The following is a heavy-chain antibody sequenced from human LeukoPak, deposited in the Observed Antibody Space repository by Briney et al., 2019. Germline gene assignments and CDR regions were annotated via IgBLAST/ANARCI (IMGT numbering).Heavy chain of an antibody. CDR1: GFSFSTYA. CDR3: ATSQAAINPNYYYYYMDV. Sequence: GGSLRLSCAASGFSFSTYAMSWVRQAPGKGLEWVSVIYSGGSTYYADSVKGRFTISRDNSKNTLYLQMNSLRAEDTAVYYCATSQAAINPNYYYYYMDVWGKGTTVTVSS. J-gene: IGHJ6*03. V-gene: IGHV3-66*02. CDR2: IYSGGST. D-gene: IGHD5-24*01.